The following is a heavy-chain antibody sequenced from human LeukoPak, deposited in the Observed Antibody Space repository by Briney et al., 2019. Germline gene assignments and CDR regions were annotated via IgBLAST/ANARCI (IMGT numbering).Heavy chain of an antibody. D-gene: IGHD2-2*01. CDR2: IYYSGST. Sequence: PSETLSLTCTVSGVSISSSSYYWGWIRPPPGKGLVWSGSIYYSGSTYYNPSLQSRVTISVDTSKNQFSLKLSSVTAADTAVYYCARGVIVVVPADYYYYYGMDVWGQGTTVTVSS. CDR3: ARGVIVVVPADYYYYYGMDV. CDR1: GVSISSSSYY. V-gene: IGHV4-39*01. J-gene: IGHJ6*02.